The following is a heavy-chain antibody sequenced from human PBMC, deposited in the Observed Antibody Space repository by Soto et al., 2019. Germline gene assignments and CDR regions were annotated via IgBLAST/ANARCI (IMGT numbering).Heavy chain of an antibody. D-gene: IGHD2-2*01. V-gene: IGHV3-33*01. CDR3: AREARTYWSSTSCAPYFDL. CDR2: IWYDGSNK. J-gene: IGHJ2*01. Sequence: QVQLVESGGGVVQPGRSLRLSCAASGFTFSSYGMHWVRQAPGKGLEWVAVIWYDGSNKYYADSVKGRFTISRNNSKNTLYLQMNSLRAEDTAVYYCAREARTYWSSTSCAPYFDLWGRGTLVTVSS. CDR1: GFTFSSYG.